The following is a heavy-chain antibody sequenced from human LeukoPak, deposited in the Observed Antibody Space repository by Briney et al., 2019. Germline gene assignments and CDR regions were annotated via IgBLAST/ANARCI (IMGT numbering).Heavy chain of an antibody. CDR3: ARSTRYFEDY. J-gene: IGHJ4*02. D-gene: IGHD3-9*01. CDR2: IWYDGSNK. Sequence: GRSLRLSCAASGFTFSSYAMHWVRQAPGKGLEWVAVIWYDGSNKYYADSVKGRFTISRDNSKNTLYLQMNSLRAEDTAVYYCARSTRYFEDYWGQGTLVTVSS. V-gene: IGHV3-33*01. CDR1: GFTFSSYA.